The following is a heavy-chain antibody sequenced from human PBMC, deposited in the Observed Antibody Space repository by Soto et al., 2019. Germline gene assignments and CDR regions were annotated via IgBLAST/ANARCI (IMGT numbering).Heavy chain of an antibody. J-gene: IGHJ6*02. CDR3: ASRAYNNYYGSGSPISPFNYYYGMDV. V-gene: IGHV1-69*06. CDR1: GGTFSSYA. Sequence: RASVKVSCKASGGTFSSYAISWVRQAPGQGLEWMGGIIPIFGTANYAQKFQGRVTITADKSTSTAYMELSSLRSEDTAVYYCASRAYNNYYGSGSPISPFNYYYGMDVWGQGTTVTVSS. CDR2: IIPIFGTA. D-gene: IGHD3-10*01.